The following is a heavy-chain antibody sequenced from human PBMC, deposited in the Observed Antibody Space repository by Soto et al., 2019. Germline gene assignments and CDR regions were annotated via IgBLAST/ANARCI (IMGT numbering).Heavy chain of an antibody. J-gene: IGHJ6*04. Sequence: KVSCQASGGTFSSYAISSVRQAPEKRLEGMGRIHPILGTANYGQKCQGKVTITADESTSTAYMELSCLTSEDTAVYYCARRRVSGSPYGRDVWGEGTTVTVSS. D-gene: IGHD3-10*01. CDR3: ARRRVSGSPYGRDV. CDR1: GGTFSSYA. V-gene: IGHV1-69*15. CDR2: IHPILGTA.